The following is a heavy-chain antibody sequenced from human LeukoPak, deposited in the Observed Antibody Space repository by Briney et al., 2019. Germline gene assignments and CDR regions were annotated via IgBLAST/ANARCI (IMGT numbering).Heavy chain of an antibody. CDR1: GFTFSKYA. J-gene: IGHJ4*02. CDR3: AKFSQWLEKYGGNDY. D-gene: IGHD6-19*01. V-gene: IGHV3-23*01. CDR2: IRGSGGGT. Sequence: GGSLRLSCAVSGFTFSKYAMSWVRQAPGKGLEWVSGIRGSGGGTDYADSVKGRFTISRDNSKDTLYLQMNSLRSDDTAVYYCAKFSQWLEKYGGNDYWGQGTLVTVSS.